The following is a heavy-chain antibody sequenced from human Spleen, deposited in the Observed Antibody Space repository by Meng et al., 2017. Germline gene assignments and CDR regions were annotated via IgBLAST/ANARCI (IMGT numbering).Heavy chain of an antibody. J-gene: IGHJ4*02. V-gene: IGHV4-34*01. Sequence: QVQLQQWGAGLLKPSETLSLTCAVYGRSISGYYWSWTRPPPGKGLGWIGEINHRGNTNYNSFLESRVTISVDTSQNSLSLKLSSVTAADSAVYYCARGPTTVAHDFDYWGQGTLVTVSS. CDR2: INHRGNT. D-gene: IGHD4-11*01. CDR3: ARGPTTVAHDFDY. CDR1: GRSISGYY.